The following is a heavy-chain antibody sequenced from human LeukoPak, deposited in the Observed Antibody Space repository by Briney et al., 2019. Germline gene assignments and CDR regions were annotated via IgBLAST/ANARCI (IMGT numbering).Heavy chain of an antibody. V-gene: IGHV1-46*01. D-gene: IGHD3-22*01. Sequence: ASVKVSRKASGYTFTSYYMHWVRQAPGQGLEWMGIINPSGGSTSYAQKFQGRVTMTRDTSTSTVYMELSSLRSEDTAVYYCALGDYYDSSGSPFDSWGQGTLVTVSS. CDR1: GYTFTSYY. CDR2: INPSGGST. CDR3: ALGDYYDSSGSPFDS. J-gene: IGHJ4*02.